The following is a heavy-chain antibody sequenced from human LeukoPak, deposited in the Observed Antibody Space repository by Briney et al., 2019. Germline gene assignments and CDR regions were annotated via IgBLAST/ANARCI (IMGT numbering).Heavy chain of an antibody. V-gene: IGHV1-2*02. CDR1: GYTFSGYF. J-gene: IGHJ6*02. D-gene: IGHD1-26*01. Sequence: ASVKVCCKASGYTFSGYFMHWVRQAPGQGLEWMGWINPNSGDTNYAQKFQGRVSMTRDTSINTAYMELSRLRSDDTSVYYCARTLPNYYYGMDVWGQGTTVTVSS. CDR2: INPNSGDT. CDR3: ARTLPNYYYGMDV.